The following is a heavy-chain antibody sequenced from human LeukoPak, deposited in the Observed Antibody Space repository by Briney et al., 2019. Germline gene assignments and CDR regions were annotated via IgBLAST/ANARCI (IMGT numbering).Heavy chain of an antibody. D-gene: IGHD3-22*01. CDR3: ARGGTYYYDSSGYENWFDP. Sequence: ASVKVSRKASGYTFKRYGICWVRQAPGQGLEWIGWIDPSNGKIKYAEKLQGRVTMTTDTSTSTAYMDLSSLRSEDTAVYYCARGGTYYYDSSGYENWFDPWGQGTLVTVSS. CDR1: GYTFKRYG. V-gene: IGHV1-18*01. CDR2: IDPSNGKI. J-gene: IGHJ5*02.